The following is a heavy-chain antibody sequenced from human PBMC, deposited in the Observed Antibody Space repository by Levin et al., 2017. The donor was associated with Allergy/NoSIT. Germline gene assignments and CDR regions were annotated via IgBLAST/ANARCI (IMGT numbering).Heavy chain of an antibody. Sequence: PGGSLRLSCKGSGYSFTSYWIGWVRQMPGKGLEWMGIIYPGDSDTRYSPSFQGQVTISADKSISTAYLQWSSLKASDTAMYYCARRGYCSGGSCFSNAFDIWGQGTMVTVSS. CDR3: ARRGYCSGGSCFSNAFDI. CDR1: GYSFTSYW. CDR2: IYPGDSDT. V-gene: IGHV5-51*01. J-gene: IGHJ3*02. D-gene: IGHD2-15*01.